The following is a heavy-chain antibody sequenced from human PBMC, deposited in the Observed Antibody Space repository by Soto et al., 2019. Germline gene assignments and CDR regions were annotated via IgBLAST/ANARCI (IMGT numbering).Heavy chain of an antibody. Sequence: GESLKISCAASGFTFRSYAMTWVRQAPGKGLEWVSSISGSGGRIYYADSVKGRFTISRDNSRNTLYLQMNSLTAEDTAIYYCAKEKHLVVVPSAIDYWGQGTLVTVSS. D-gene: IGHD2-2*01. V-gene: IGHV3-23*01. J-gene: IGHJ4*02. CDR1: GFTFRSYA. CDR2: ISGSGGRI. CDR3: AKEKHLVVVPSAIDY.